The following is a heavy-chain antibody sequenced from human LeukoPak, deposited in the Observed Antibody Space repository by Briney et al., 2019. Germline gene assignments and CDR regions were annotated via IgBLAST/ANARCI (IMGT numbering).Heavy chain of an antibody. Sequence: PGGSLRLSCVASGFNFRNYGMNWVRQAPGKGLEWVAAVSDDGDKTYYGDSVKGRFTVSRDNSKNTLYLQMSSLRAEDTAVYHCAGRTYYFDYWGQGTLVTVSS. V-gene: IGHV3-23*01. CDR2: VSDDGDKT. J-gene: IGHJ4*02. CDR1: GFNFRNYG. CDR3: AGRTYYFDY. D-gene: IGHD3-16*01.